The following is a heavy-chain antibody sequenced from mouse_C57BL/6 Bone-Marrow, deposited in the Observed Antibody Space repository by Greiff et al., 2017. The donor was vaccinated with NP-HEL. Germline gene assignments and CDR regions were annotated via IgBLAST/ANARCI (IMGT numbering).Heavy chain of an antibody. V-gene: IGHV1-55*01. J-gene: IGHJ1*03. D-gene: IGHD2-5*01. CDR2: IYPGSGST. CDR3: AAYYSNYGYWYFDV. CDR1: GYTFTSYW. Sequence: QVQLQQPGAELVKPGASVKMSCKASGYTFTSYWITWVKQRPGQGLEWIGDIYPGSGSTNYNAKFKSKATLTVDTSSSTAYMQLSSLTSEDSAVYYCAAYYSNYGYWYFDVWGTGTTVTVSS.